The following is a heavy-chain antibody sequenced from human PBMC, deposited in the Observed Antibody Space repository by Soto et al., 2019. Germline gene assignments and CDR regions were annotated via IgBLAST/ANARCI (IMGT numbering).Heavy chain of an antibody. V-gene: IGHV3-30*18. CDR3: AKDKYDSSGYYSVALDY. D-gene: IGHD3-22*01. CDR2: ISYDGSNK. CDR1: GFTFSSYG. Sequence: GGSLRLSCAASGFTFSSYGMHWVRQAPGKGLEWVAVISYDGSNKYYADSVKGRFTISRDNSKNTLYLQMNSLRAEDTAVYYCAKDKYDSSGYYSVALDYWGQGT. J-gene: IGHJ4*02.